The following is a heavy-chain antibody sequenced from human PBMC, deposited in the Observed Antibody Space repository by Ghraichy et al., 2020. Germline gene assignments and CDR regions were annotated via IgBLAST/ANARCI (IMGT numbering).Heavy chain of an antibody. Sequence: GGSLRLSCAASGFTFDDYAMHWVRQAPGKGLEWVSGISWNSGSIGYADSVKGRFTISRDNAKNSLYLQMNSLRAEDTALYYCAKDLGYGSNWGQGTLVTVSS. V-gene: IGHV3-9*01. J-gene: IGHJ4*02. CDR1: GFTFDDYA. CDR2: ISWNSGSI. CDR3: AKDLGYGSN. D-gene: IGHD5-12*01.